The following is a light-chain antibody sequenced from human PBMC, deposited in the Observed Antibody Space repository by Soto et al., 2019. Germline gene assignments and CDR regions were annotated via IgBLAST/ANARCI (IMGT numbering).Light chain of an antibody. CDR2: KAS. CDR1: QSISSW. CDR3: QQYNSYST. Sequence: DIQMTQSPSTLSASVGDRVTITCRASQSISSWLAWYQQKPGKAPKLLLYKASSLESGVPSRFSGSGSGTEFTLTISSLQPDDFASYYYQQYNSYSTFGPGTKVDIK. J-gene: IGKJ3*01. V-gene: IGKV1-5*03.